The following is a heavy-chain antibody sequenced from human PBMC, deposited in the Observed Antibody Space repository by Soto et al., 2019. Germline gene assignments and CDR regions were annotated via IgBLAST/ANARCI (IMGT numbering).Heavy chain of an antibody. CDR1: GFTFDDYA. D-gene: IGHD4-17*01. CDR2: ISWNSGSI. J-gene: IGHJ3*02. Sequence: EVQLVESGGGLVQPGRSLRLSCAASGFTFDDYAMHWVRQAPGKGLEWVSGISWNSGSIGYADSVKGRFTISRDNAKNSLYLQMNSLRAEDTALYYCAKDTSPTSRGAFDIWGQGTMVTVSS. V-gene: IGHV3-9*01. CDR3: AKDTSPTSRGAFDI.